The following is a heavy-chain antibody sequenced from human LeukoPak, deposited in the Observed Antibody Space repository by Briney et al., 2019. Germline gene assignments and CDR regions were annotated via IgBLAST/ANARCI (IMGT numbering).Heavy chain of an antibody. CDR2: ISSNGGST. J-gene: IGHJ4*02. D-gene: IGHD6-19*01. V-gene: IGHV3-64*01. CDR3: ARLYSSGWGLDY. Sequence: PGGSLRLSCAASGFTFSSYATHWVRQAPGKGLEYVSAISSNGGSTYYANSVKGRFTISRDNSKNTLYLQMGSLRAEDMAVYYCARLYSSGWGLDYWGQGTLVTVSS. CDR1: GFTFSSYA.